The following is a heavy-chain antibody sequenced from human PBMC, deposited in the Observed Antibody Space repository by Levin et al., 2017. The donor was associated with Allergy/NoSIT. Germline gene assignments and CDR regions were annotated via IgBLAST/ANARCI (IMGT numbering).Heavy chain of an antibody. J-gene: IGHJ4*02. CDR1: GFTFSSYG. CDR3: VRYLPDIVFHYFGY. CDR2: ISYDGSNK. D-gene: IGHD5-12*01. V-gene: IGHV3-30*03. Sequence: GGSLRLSCAASGFTFSSYGMHWVRQAPGKGLEWVAIISYDGSNKYYADSVKGRFTISRDNSKNTLSLQMNSVRAEDAAVYYCVRYLPDIVFHYFGYWGQGTVVTVSS.